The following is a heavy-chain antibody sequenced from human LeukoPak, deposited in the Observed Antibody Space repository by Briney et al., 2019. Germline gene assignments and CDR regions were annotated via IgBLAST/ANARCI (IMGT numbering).Heavy chain of an antibody. Sequence: SETLSLTCTVSGGSISSYYWSWIRQPPGKGLEWIGYIYYSGSTNYNPSLKSRVTISVDTSKNQFSLKLSSVTAAGTAVYYCARSGTTSDIWGQGTMVTVSS. V-gene: IGHV4-59*01. D-gene: IGHD1-1*01. CDR3: ARSGTTSDI. CDR1: GGSISSYY. J-gene: IGHJ3*02. CDR2: IYYSGST.